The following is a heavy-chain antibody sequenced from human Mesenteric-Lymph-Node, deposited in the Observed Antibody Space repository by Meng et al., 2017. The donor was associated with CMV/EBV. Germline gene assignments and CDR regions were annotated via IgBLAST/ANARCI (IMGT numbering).Heavy chain of an antibody. Sequence: SETLSLTCAVYGGSFSGYYWSWIRQPPGKGLEWIGEINHSGSTNYNPSLKSRVTISVDTSKKQFSLKLISMTAADTAVYYCARDAVVGRNYFDLWGQGTLVTVSS. D-gene: IGHD1-26*01. V-gene: IGHV4-34*01. CDR1: GGSFSGYY. CDR2: INHSGST. CDR3: ARDAVVGRNYFDL. J-gene: IGHJ5*02.